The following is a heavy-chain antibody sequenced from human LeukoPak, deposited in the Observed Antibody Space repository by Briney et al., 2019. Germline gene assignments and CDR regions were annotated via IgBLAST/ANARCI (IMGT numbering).Heavy chain of an antibody. Sequence: SETLSLTCTVSGGSISSSSYYWGWIRQPPGKGLEWIGSIYYSGSTYHNPSLKSRVTISVDTSKNQFSLKLSSVTAADTAVYYCARVARYYDFWSGSSPYYFDYWGQGTLVTVSS. J-gene: IGHJ4*02. D-gene: IGHD3-3*01. CDR3: ARVARYYDFWSGSSPYYFDY. CDR1: GGSISSSSYY. CDR2: IYYSGST. V-gene: IGHV4-39*07.